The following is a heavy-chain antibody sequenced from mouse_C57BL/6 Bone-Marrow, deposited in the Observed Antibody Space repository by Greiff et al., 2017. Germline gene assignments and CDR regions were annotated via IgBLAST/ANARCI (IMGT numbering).Heavy chain of an antibody. CDR2: MHPNGGSP. V-gene: IGHV1-64*01. CDR3: ARSYDYDAYTMDY. J-gene: IGHJ4*01. D-gene: IGHD2-4*01. CDR1: GYTFTNYW. Sequence: QVQLQQPGAELVKPGASVKLSCKASGYTFTNYWMHWVKQRPGPGLEWIGMMHPNGGSPDYNEKFKSEATLSVDKSSRTAYMDISSLTSEDSAVYYCARSYDYDAYTMDYWGQGTSVTVSS.